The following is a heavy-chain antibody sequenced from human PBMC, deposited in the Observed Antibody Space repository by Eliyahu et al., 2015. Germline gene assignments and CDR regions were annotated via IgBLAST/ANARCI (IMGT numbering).Heavy chain of an antibody. D-gene: IGHD6-13*01. CDR1: GFPFRKYG. V-gene: IGHV3-30*18. Sequence: QVQVVESGGGVVQPGGSLQLSXLXSGFPFRKYGIPWVRQAPGKGLEWVAVISFDGSVTHYVDSVKGRFTVSRDNSKNTLYLQMDSLRTEDTAVYYCVKEGTAYSSSWYDYWGQGTLVTVSS. CDR2: ISFDGSVT. J-gene: IGHJ4*02. CDR3: VKEGTAYSSSWYDY.